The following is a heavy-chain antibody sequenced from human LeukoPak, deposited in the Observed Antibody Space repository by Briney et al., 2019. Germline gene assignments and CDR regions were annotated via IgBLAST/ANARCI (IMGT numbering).Heavy chain of an antibody. CDR3: AKDGFRGDCIGGSCYPFDP. Sequence: GGSLRLSCAASGFTFSSYAMSWVRQAPGKGLEWVSTISDSGGNTNYADSVKGRFTISRDNSKNTLYLQMNSLRAEDTALYYCAKDGFRGDCIGGSCYPFDPWGQGTLVTVSS. CDR2: ISDSGGNT. D-gene: IGHD2-15*01. J-gene: IGHJ5*02. CDR1: GFTFSSYA. V-gene: IGHV3-23*01.